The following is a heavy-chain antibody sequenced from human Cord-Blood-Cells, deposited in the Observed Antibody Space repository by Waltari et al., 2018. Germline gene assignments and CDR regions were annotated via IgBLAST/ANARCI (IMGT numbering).Heavy chain of an antibody. J-gene: IGHJ6*02. Sequence: QLQLQESGPGLVKPSETLSLTCTVSGGSISSSSYYWRWIRQPPGKGLEWIGSIYYSGSTYYNPSLKSRVTISVDTSKNQFSLKLSSVTAADTAVYYCARKSSSWYYYYYGMDVWGQGTTVTVSS. D-gene: IGHD6-13*01. V-gene: IGHV4-39*01. CDR1: GGSISSSSYY. CDR2: IYYSGST. CDR3: ARKSSSWYYYYYGMDV.